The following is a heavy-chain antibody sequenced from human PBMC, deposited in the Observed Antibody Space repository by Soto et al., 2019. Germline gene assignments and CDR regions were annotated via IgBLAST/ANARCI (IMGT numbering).Heavy chain of an antibody. J-gene: IGHJ4*02. CDR2: ISGSASST. D-gene: IGHD5-18*01. Sequence: EVQLLESGGSLVQPGGSLRLSCAASGFTFNNYAMSWVRQAPGKGLEWVSGISGSASSTHYADSVKGRFTISRDNSKNTLYLQMSSLRAEDTAVYYCAKDSGDVDTAMDYFDYWGQGTLVTVSS. CDR3: AKDSGDVDTAMDYFDY. V-gene: IGHV3-23*01. CDR1: GFTFNNYA.